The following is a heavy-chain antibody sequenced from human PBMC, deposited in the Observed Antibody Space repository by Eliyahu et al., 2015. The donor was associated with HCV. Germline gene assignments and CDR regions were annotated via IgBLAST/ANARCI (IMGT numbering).Heavy chain of an antibody. CDR1: GFTFRSYW. CDR2: IDSDGSNT. J-gene: IGHJ3*02. CDR3: ARGGYSHGFDI. D-gene: IGHD5-18*01. Sequence: EVQLVESGGGVVQRGGSLRLACEASGFTFRSYWIHWVRQAPGKGLVWVSRIDSDGSNTIYADSVKGRFTISRDNTKNTLFLQMNSLRAEDTAVYYCARGGYSHGFDIWGQGTMVTVSS. V-gene: IGHV3-74*01.